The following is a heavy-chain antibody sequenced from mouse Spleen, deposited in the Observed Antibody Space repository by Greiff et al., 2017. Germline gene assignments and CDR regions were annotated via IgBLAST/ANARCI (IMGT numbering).Heavy chain of an antibody. CDR1: GFTFSDFY. Sequence: EVQLVESGGGLVQSGRSLRLSCATSGFTFSDFYMEWVRQAPGKGLEWIAASRNKANDYTTEYSASVKGRFIVSRDTSQSILYLQMNALRAEDTAIYYCARGPYFDVWGAGTTVTVSS. CDR3: ARGPYFDV. CDR2: SRNKANDYTT. V-gene: IGHV7-1*01. J-gene: IGHJ1*01.